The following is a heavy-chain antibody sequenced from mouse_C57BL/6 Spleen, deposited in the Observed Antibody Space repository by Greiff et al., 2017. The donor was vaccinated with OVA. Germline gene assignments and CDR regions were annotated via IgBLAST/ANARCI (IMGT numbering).Heavy chain of an antibody. J-gene: IGHJ2*01. V-gene: IGHV5-4*01. Sequence: EVHLVESGGGLVKPGGSLRLSCAASGFTFSSYAMSWVRPTPEKRLEWVATIRDGGSYTYYPDNVTGRFTISRDNAKHNLYLQMSHLKSEDTAMYYCARENSDYFDYWGQGTTLTVSS. CDR2: IRDGGSYT. CDR1: GFTFSSYA. CDR3: ARENSDYFDY.